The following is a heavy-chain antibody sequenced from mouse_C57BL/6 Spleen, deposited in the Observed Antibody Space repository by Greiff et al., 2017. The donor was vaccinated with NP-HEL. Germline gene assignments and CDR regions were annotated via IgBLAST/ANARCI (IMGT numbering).Heavy chain of an antibody. J-gene: IGHJ1*03. D-gene: IGHD1-1*01. CDR3: ARRGSYGGYFDV. V-gene: IGHV1-52*01. CDR2: IDPSDSET. Sequence: VQLQQPGAELVRPGSSVKLSCKASGYTFTSYWMHWVKQRPIQGLEWIGNIDPSDSETHYNQKFKDKATLTVDKSSSTAYMQLSSLTSEDSAVYYCARRGSYGGYFDVWGTGTTVTVSS. CDR1: GYTFTSYW.